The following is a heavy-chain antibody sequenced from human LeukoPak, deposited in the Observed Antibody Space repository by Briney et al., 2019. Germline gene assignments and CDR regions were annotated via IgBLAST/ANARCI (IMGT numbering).Heavy chain of an antibody. V-gene: IGHV1-2*02. CDR2: INPNSGGT. CDR1: GYTFTGYY. D-gene: IGHD5-18*01. CDR3: ARDNLGYSYGYLEEDWFDP. Sequence: ASVKVSCKASGYTFTGYYMHWVRQAPGQGLEWMGWINPNSGGTNYAQKFQGRVTMTRDTSISTAYMELSRLRSDDTAVCYCARDNLGYSYGYLEEDWFDPWGQGTLVTVSS. J-gene: IGHJ5*02.